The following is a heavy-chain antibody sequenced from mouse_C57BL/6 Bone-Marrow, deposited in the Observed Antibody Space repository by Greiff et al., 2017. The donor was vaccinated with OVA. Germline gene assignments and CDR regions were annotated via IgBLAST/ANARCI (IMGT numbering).Heavy chain of an antibody. CDR2: IHPSDSDT. V-gene: IGHV1-74*01. CDR1: GYTFTSYW. D-gene: IGHD1-1*01. J-gene: IGHJ1*03. Sequence: VQLQQPGAELVKPGASVKVSCKASGYTFTSYWMHWVKQRPGQGLEWIGRIHPSDSDTNYNQKFKGKATLTVDKSSSTAYMQLSSLTSEDSAVYYCAIVPYYYGSTYWYFDVWGTGTTVTVSS. CDR3: AIVPYYYGSTYWYFDV.